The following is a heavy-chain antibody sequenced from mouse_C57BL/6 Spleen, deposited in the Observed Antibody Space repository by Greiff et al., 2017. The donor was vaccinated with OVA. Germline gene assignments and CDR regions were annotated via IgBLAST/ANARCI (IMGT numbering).Heavy chain of an antibody. CDR1: GYTFTSYW. J-gene: IGHJ1*03. V-gene: IGHV1-5*01. Sequence: EVQLQQSGTVLARPGASVKMSCKTSGYTFTSYWMHWVKQRPGQGLEWIGAIYPGNSDTSYNQKFKGKAKLTAVTSASTAYMELSSLTNEDSAVYYGTRSRGSSGWYFDVWGTGTTVTVSA. CDR3: TRSRGSSGWYFDV. D-gene: IGHD3-2*02. CDR2: IYPGNSDT.